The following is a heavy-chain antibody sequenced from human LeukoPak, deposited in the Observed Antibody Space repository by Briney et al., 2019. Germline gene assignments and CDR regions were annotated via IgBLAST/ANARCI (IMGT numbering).Heavy chain of an antibody. J-gene: IGHJ4*02. CDR2: IYPGDSDT. CDR3: ARHVPHPSTVTTELYFDY. D-gene: IGHD4-17*01. CDR1: GYSFTTYW. V-gene: IGHV5-51*01. Sequence: GESLKISCKGSGYSFTTYWIGWVRQMPGKGLEWMGIIYPGDSDTRYSPSFQGQVTVSADKSISTAYLQWSSLKASDTAMYYCARHVPHPSTVTTELYFDYWGQGTLVTVSS.